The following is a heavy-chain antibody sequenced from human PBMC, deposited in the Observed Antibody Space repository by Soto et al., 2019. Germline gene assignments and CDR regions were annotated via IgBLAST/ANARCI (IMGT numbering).Heavy chain of an antibody. V-gene: IGHV3-49*03. CDR1: GFTFGDYA. D-gene: IGHD2-2*01. J-gene: IGHJ5*02. CDR3: TRDQHYCSSASCYDVNNWFDP. CDR2: IRSKAYGGTT. Sequence: PGGSLRLSCTASGFTFGDYAMSWFRQAPGKGPEWVGFIRSKAYGGTTEYAASVKGRFTISRDDSKSIAYLQINSLKTEDTAVYYCTRDQHYCSSASCYDVNNWFDPWGQGTLVTVSS.